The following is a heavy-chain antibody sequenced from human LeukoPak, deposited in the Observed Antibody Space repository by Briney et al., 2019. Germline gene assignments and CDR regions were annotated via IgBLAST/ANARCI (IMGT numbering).Heavy chain of an antibody. CDR3: ARVVGTLLGD. Sequence: SETLSLTCTVSGGSISSGGYYWSWIRQHPGKGLEWIGNIYYSGSTYYNPSLKSRVTISVDTSKNQFSLKLSSVTAADTAVYYCARVVGTLLGDWGQGTLVTVSS. CDR1: GGSISSGGYY. D-gene: IGHD3-10*01. CDR2: IYYSGST. V-gene: IGHV4-31*03. J-gene: IGHJ4*02.